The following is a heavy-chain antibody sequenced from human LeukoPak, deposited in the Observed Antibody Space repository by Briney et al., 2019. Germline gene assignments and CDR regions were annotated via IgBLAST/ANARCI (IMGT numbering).Heavy chain of an antibody. Sequence: PGRSLRLSCAASGFTFSSYGMHWVRQAPGKGLEWVAVISYDGSNKYYADSVKGRFTISRDNSKNTLYLQMNSLRAEDTAVYYCVPDRWFDPWGQGTLVTVSS. CDR1: GFTFSSYG. V-gene: IGHV3-30*03. CDR3: VPDRWFDP. D-gene: IGHD1-14*01. J-gene: IGHJ5*02. CDR2: ISYDGSNK.